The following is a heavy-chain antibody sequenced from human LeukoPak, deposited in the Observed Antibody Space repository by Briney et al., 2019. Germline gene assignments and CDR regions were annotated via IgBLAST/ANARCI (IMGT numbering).Heavy chain of an antibody. CDR3: AKPRGYSTVTTYYYGIDV. CDR2: ISGSGGST. CDR1: GFTFSSYA. J-gene: IGHJ6*02. V-gene: IGHV3-23*01. Sequence: PGASLRLSCAASGFTFSSYAMSWVRQAPGKGLEWVSAISGSGGSTYYADSVKGRFTISRDNSKNTLYLQMNSLRAEDTAVYYCAKPRGYSTVTTYYYGIDVWGQGTTVTVSS. D-gene: IGHD4-17*01.